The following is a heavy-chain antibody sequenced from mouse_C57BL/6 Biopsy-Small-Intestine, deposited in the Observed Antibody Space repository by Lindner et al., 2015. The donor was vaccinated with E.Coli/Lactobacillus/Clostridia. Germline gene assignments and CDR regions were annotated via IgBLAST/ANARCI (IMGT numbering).Heavy chain of an antibody. Sequence: VQLQESGGGLVQPKGSLKLSCAASGFTFNAYAMHWVRQAPGKGLEWVARIRSKSSTYATYYADSVKDRFTVSRDDSQSMLYLQMNNLKTEDTAMYYCVREVYYDYPWFPYWGQGTLVTVSA. CDR3: VREVYYDYPWFPY. J-gene: IGHJ3*01. V-gene: IGHV10-3*01. CDR1: GFTFNAYA. CDR2: IRSKSSTYAT. D-gene: IGHD2-4*01.